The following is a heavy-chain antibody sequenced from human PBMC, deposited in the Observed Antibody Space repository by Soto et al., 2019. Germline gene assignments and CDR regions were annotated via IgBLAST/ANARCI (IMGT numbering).Heavy chain of an antibody. Sequence: QVQLQESGPGVVKASETLSLTCTVSGRSMSGYYWSWIRQPAGERLEWIGRIYTSGTTDFNPSLKGRVTMSVETSKNQFSLKLTSVTAADTALYYCAREDYYDTGYYVVWGQGTQVTVSS. D-gene: IGHD3-9*01. CDR3: AREDYYDTGYYVV. CDR1: GRSMSGYY. CDR2: IYTSGTT. J-gene: IGHJ4*02. V-gene: IGHV4-4*07.